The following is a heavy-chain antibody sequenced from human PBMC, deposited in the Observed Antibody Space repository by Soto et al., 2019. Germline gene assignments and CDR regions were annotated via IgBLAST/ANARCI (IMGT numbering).Heavy chain of an antibody. J-gene: IGHJ5*02. V-gene: IGHV2-5*02. CDR2: IYWDDDK. CDR1: GFSLNTSGVG. CDR3: AHRRGSTHWFDP. Sequence: QITLKESGPTLAKPTQTLRLTCSFSGFSLNTSGVGVGWIRQPPGKALEWLALIYWDDDKLYSPSLKSRVTINKDTSKNQVVLTMTNMDPVDTATYYCAHRRGSTHWFDPWGQGTLVTVSS.